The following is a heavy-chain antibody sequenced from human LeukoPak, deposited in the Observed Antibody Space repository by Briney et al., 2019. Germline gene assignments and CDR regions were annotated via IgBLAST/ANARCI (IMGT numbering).Heavy chain of an antibody. CDR2: INHSGST. V-gene: IGHV4-39*07. J-gene: IGHJ4*02. CDR1: GGSISSGGYY. D-gene: IGHD5-18*01. CDR3: ARGGAEQLWSPIDY. Sequence: PSETLSLTCTVSGGSISSGGYYWSWIRQPPGKGLEWIGEINHSGSTNYNPSLKSRVTISVDTSKNQFSLKLSSVTAADTAVYYCARGGAEQLWSPIDYWGQGTLVTVSS.